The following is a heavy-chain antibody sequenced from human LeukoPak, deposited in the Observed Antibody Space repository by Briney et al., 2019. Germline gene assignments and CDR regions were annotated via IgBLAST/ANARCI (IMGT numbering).Heavy chain of an antibody. V-gene: IGHV3-21*01. Sequence: GGSLRLSCAASGFTFSSFSMNWVRQAPGKGLEWVSSISSSTTYIYYADPVKGRFTISRDNAKDSLYLQMNSLRAEDTAVYYCARGEPGFGGLPTVLDNWGQGTLVTVSS. J-gene: IGHJ4*02. CDR1: GFTFSSFS. CDR3: ARGEPGFGGLPTVLDN. CDR2: ISSSTTYI. D-gene: IGHD4-23*01.